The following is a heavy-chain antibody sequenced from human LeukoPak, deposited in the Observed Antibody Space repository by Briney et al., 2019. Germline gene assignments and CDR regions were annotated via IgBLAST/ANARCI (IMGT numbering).Heavy chain of an antibody. CDR3: ARERRNDIRNWFDP. D-gene: IGHD1-1*01. V-gene: IGHV3-66*01. CDR2: IYSGGST. CDR1: GFTVSSNY. Sequence: GGSLRLSCAASGFTVSSNYMSWVRQAPGKGLEWVSVIYSGGSTYYADSVKGRFTISRDNSKNTLYLQMNSLRAEDTAVYYCARERRNDIRNWFDPWGQGTLVTVSS. J-gene: IGHJ5*02.